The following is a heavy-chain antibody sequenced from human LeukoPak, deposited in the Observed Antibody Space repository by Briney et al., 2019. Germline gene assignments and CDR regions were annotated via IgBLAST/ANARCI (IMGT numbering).Heavy chain of an antibody. D-gene: IGHD3-10*01. J-gene: IGHJ4*02. V-gene: IGHV1-69*13. CDR3: GRPYGSGNYYNLGLDY. CDR2: IFPAFGSV. CDR1: GGTFSDYA. Sequence: SVKVSCKASGGTFSDYAFIWVRQAPGQGLEVMGRIFPAFGSVTYAQKFHDRVTISADESTNTVFVEVNSLRFEDTAIYYCGRPYGSGNYYNLGLDYWGQGTPVTVSS.